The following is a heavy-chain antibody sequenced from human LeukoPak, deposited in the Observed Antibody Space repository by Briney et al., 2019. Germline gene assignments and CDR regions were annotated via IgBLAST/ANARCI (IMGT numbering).Heavy chain of an antibody. CDR3: ARGGCGGDCYYYYMDV. Sequence: PSGTLSLTCTVSGGSISSYYWSWIRQPPGKGLEWIGYIYYSGTTNYNPSLKSRVTMSVDTSKNQFSLKLTSVTAADTAVYYCARGGCGGDCYYYYMDVWGKGTTVTVSS. CDR2: IYYSGTT. J-gene: IGHJ6*03. V-gene: IGHV4-59*01. D-gene: IGHD2-21*01. CDR1: GGSISSYY.